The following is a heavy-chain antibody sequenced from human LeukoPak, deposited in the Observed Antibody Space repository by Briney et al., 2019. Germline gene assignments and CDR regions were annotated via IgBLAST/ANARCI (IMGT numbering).Heavy chain of an antibody. D-gene: IGHD6-19*01. J-gene: IGHJ4*02. CDR1: GGSISSYY. Sequence: PPETLSLTCTVSGGSISSYYWSWIRQPPGKGLEWIGYIYYSGSTNYNPSLKSRVTISVDTSKNQFSLELSSVTAADTAVYYCARHGPGRGQWLATWPYYFDYWGQGTLVTVSS. V-gene: IGHV4-59*08. CDR2: IYYSGST. CDR3: ARHGPGRGQWLATWPYYFDY.